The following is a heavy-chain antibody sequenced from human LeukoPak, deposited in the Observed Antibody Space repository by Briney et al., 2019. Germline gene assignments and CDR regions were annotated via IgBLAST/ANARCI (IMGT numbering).Heavy chain of an antibody. Sequence: PSETLSLTCTVSGVSISSYYWSWIRQPPGKGLEWIGYIHYSGSTNYNPSLQRRVTISVDTSKNQVSLKLNSVTAADTAIYYCAKASFTGYDYYFDYWGQGTLVTVSS. CDR3: AKASFTGYDYYFDY. CDR2: IHYSGST. D-gene: IGHD5-12*01. J-gene: IGHJ4*02. CDR1: GVSISSYY. V-gene: IGHV4-59*01.